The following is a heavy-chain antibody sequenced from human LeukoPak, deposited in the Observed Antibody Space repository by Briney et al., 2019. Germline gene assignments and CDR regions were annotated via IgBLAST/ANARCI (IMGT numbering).Heavy chain of an antibody. D-gene: IGHD2-8*02. J-gene: IGHJ4*02. Sequence: PGGWLRLSCAASGFTFSSYAMSWVRQAPGKGLEWVSTINGNGRSTYYGDSVKGRFTISRDNSKNTLSLQMNSLRAEDTAVYYCAKEYYVLLVYALGGSFDYWGRRAVVTASS. CDR3: AKEYYVLLVYALGGSFDY. CDR2: INGNGRST. CDR1: GFTFSSYA. V-gene: IGHV3-23*01.